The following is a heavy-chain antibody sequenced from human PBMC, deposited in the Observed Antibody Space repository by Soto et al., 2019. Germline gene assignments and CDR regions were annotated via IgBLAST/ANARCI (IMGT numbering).Heavy chain of an antibody. D-gene: IGHD1-26*01. J-gene: IGHJ4*02. Sequence: QVQLQESGPGLVKPSGTLSLTCAVFGGSISNSNWWTWVRQPPGKGLDWIGEIFHSGSTNYNSSLMGRGTISVDKANNQFPLKLSSVTAADTAVYYCAHRPIVGAAIWGQGTLVTFSS. CDR3: AHRPIVGAAI. V-gene: IGHV4-4*02. CDR2: IFHSGST. CDR1: GGSISNSNW.